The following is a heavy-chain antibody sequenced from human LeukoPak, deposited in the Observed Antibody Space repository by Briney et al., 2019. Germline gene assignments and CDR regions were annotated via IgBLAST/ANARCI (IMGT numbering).Heavy chain of an antibody. J-gene: IGHJ3*02. CDR2: IGSSSRYI. CDR3: ARDCSSSAFDI. CDR1: GFTFSSHA. V-gene: IGHV3-21*04. D-gene: IGHD2-15*01. Sequence: GGSLRLSCAASGFTFSSHAMSWGRRAPGRGLEWVSSIGSSSRYIYYADSVKGRFTISRDNDNNSVYLQMNSLRAEDTAVYFCARDCSSSAFDIWGHGTMVTVSS.